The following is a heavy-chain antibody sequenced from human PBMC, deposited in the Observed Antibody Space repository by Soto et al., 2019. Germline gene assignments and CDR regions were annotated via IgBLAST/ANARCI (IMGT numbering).Heavy chain of an antibody. J-gene: IGHJ6*02. CDR3: ARVGSKSFYYATDV. V-gene: IGHV4-59*01. CDR1: GGSISSFC. CDR2: ICSGGTT. D-gene: IGHD4-4*01. Sequence: QLQESGPGLVKPSETLSLTCTVSGGSISSFCWSWIRQPPGQGLEWIGYICSGGTTKYNPSLKSRVTMSLDTSKTQFSLKLTSVTAADTAVYYCARVGSKSFYYATDVWGQGTTVTVSS.